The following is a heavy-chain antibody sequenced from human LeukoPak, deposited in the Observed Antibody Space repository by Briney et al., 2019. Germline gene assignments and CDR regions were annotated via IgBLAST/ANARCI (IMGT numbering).Heavy chain of an antibody. V-gene: IGHV4-59*01. Sequence: PSETLSLTCTVSGGSLSSYDWSWIRQPPGKGLEWIGYIYYSGSTNYNPSLKSRVTISVDTSKNQFSLKLSSVTAADTAVYYCARVGRYSYRFDYWGQGTLVTVSS. CDR3: ARVGRYSYRFDY. CDR2: IYYSGST. D-gene: IGHD5-18*01. CDR1: GGSLSSYD. J-gene: IGHJ4*02.